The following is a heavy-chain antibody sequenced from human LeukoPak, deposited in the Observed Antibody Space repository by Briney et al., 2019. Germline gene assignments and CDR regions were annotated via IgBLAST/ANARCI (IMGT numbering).Heavy chain of an antibody. V-gene: IGHV4-34*01. CDR2: VADYGSV. D-gene: IGHD3-22*01. J-gene: IGHJ4*02. CDR3: ARRRVTVIVVSTFDS. Sequence: SETLSLTCAVYGGSFTNYFWSWVRQSPGKGLEWIGEVADYGSVNFNPSLQSRVTISLDTSKNHFSLKVSSMTAADTAVYYCARRRVTVIVVSTFDSWGQGTLVTVSS. CDR1: GGSFTNYF.